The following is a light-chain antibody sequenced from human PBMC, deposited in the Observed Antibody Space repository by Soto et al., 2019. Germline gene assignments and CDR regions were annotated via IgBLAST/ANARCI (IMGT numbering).Light chain of an antibody. V-gene: IGKV3-20*01. J-gene: IGKJ5*01. Sequence: IMLRESPVTLSLSPGERTTLSCRASQSISRYLAWYQQKPGQGPRLLIYGASNRATGIPDRFSGSGSGTDFTLTISRLEPEDFAVYYCQQYGSSSITFCQVTRLEIK. CDR2: GAS. CDR3: QQYGSSSIT. CDR1: QSISRY.